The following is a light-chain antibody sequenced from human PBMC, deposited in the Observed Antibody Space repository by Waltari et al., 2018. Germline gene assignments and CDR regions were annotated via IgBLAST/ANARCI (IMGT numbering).Light chain of an antibody. J-gene: IGKJ1*01. V-gene: IGKV1-17*01. CDR1: QDITNE. Sequence: DIQMTQSPSSLSASVGDRVPITCRASQDITNELVWFQQRPGKAPKRLIYAASSLQSGVPSRFSGSGFGTEFTLTISSLQPEDFATYYCLQHNNYPRTFGQGTKVEIK. CDR2: AAS. CDR3: LQHNNYPRT.